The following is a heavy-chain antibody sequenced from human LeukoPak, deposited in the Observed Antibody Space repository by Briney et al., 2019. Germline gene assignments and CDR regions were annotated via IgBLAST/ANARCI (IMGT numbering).Heavy chain of an antibody. CDR1: GFTFSSYA. J-gene: IGHJ4*02. D-gene: IGHD5-18*01. V-gene: IGHV3-23*01. CDR3: AKSVYSYGLFHY. CDR2: INGNLGGK. Sequence: PGGSLRLSCAASGFTFSSYAMSWVRQAPGKGLECVSTINGNLGGKYYADSVKGRFTISRDNSKDTLYLQMNSLRAEDTAVYYCAKSVYSYGLFHYWGQGTLVTVSS.